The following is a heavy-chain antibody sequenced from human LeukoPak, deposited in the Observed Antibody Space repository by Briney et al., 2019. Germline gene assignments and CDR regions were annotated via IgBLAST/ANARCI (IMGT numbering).Heavy chain of an antibody. V-gene: IGHV4-39*07. J-gene: IGHJ4*02. CDR3: ARGKIAARHYFDY. Sequence: SETLSLTCTVSGGSISSGSYYWSWIRQPPGKGLEWIGEINHSGSTNYNPSLKSRVTISVDTSKNQFSLKLSSVTAADTAVYYCARGKIAARHYFDYRGQGTLVTVSS. D-gene: IGHD6-6*01. CDR2: INHSGST. CDR1: GGSISSGSYY.